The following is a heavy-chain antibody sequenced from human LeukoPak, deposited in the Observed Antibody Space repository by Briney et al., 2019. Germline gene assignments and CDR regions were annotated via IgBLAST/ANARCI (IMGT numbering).Heavy chain of an antibody. J-gene: IGHJ6*04. D-gene: IGHD3-10*01. CDR1: GFTLDDYA. CDR3: SRGGGSYGSGYGMDV. V-gene: IGHV3-49*04. CDR2: IRSKAYGGTT. Sequence: PGRSLRLSCTGSGFTLDDYAMNWVRQAPGKGLEWVGFIRSKAYGGTTDYAASVKGRFTISRDVSKSIAYLQMNSLKTEDTAVYYCSRGGGSYGSGYGMDVWGKGTTVTVSS.